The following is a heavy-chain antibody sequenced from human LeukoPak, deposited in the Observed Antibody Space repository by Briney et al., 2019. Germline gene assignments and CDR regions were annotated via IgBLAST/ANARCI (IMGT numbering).Heavy chain of an antibody. CDR1: GGSISSSSYF. CDR3: ARGIQKFQLRIAVNYNWFDP. Sequence: SETLSLTCTVSGGSISSSSYFWGWIRQPPGMGLEWIGSVYFTGSTHDNPSLKSRVTISVDTSKNQFFLTLSSVTAADTAVYYCARGIQKFQLRIAVNYNWFDPWGQGTLVTVSS. V-gene: IGHV4-39*07. D-gene: IGHD6-19*01. J-gene: IGHJ5*02. CDR2: VYFTGST.